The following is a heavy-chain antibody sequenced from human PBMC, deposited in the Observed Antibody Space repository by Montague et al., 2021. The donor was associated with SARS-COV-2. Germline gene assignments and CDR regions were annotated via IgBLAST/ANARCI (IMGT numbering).Heavy chain of an antibody. D-gene: IGHD3-10*01. Sequence: SETLSLTCAVYVGSFSGYYWSWIRQPPGKGLEWIGEINHSGSTNYNPSLESRVTISADTSKNHFSLKLRSVTAADTAVYYCARETSGPDYFDYWGQGTLVTVSS. J-gene: IGHJ4*02. CDR3: ARETSGPDYFDY. CDR2: INHSGST. CDR1: VGSFSGYY. V-gene: IGHV4-34*01.